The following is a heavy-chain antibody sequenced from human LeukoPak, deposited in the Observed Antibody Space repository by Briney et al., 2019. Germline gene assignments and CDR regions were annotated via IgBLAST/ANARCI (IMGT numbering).Heavy chain of an antibody. CDR1: GGSISSSSYY. V-gene: IGHV4-39*01. CDR2: IYYSGYT. D-gene: IGHD3-22*01. CDR3: ARQDSSSYYSFDY. Sequence: SETLSLTCTVSGGSISSSSYYWGWIRQPPGKGLEWIGTIYYSGYTYYNPSLKSRVTISVDTSKNQFSLKLISVTAADTAVYYCARQDSSSYYSFDYWGQGTLVTVSS. J-gene: IGHJ4*02.